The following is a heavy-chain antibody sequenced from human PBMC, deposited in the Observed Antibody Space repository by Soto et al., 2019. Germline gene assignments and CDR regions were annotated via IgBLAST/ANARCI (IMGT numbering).Heavy chain of an antibody. CDR3: ARGYPVLRYFDWLPLYGMDV. CDR1: GGSFSGYY. V-gene: IGHV4-34*01. Sequence: TSETLSLTCAVYGGSFSGYYWSWIRQPPGKGLEWIGEINHSGSTNYNPSLKSRVTISVDTSKNQFSLKLSSVTAADTAVYYCARGYPVLRYFDWLPLYGMDVWGQGTTVTVSS. CDR2: INHSGST. J-gene: IGHJ6*02. D-gene: IGHD3-9*01.